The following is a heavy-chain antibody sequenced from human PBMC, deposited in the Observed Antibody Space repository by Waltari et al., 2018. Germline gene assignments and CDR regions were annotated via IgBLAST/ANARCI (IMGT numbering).Heavy chain of an antibody. D-gene: IGHD6-13*01. CDR1: GFTFSSYA. CDR3: ARDDYSSSWFYYYYGMDV. Sequence: EVQLLESGGGLVQPGGSLRLSCAASGFTFSSYAMSWVRQAPGKGLEWVSVISGSGGGKYYEDTVKGRFTISGDNAKNTLNLQMNSLRAEDTAVYYCARDDYSSSWFYYYYGMDVWGQGTTVTVSS. J-gene: IGHJ6*02. V-gene: IGHV3-23*01. CDR2: ISGSGGGK.